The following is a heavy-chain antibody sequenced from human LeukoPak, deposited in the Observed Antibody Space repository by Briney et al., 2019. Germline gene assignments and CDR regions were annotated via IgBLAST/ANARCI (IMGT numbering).Heavy chain of an antibody. V-gene: IGHV4-34*01. CDR2: INHSGST. Sequence: SETLSLTCAVYGGSFSGYYWSWIRQPPGKGLEWIGEINHSGSTNYNPSLKGRVTISVDTSKNQFSLKLSSVTAADTAVYYCASPILDYWGQGTLVTVSS. CDR1: GGSFSGYY. J-gene: IGHJ4*02. CDR3: ASPILDY.